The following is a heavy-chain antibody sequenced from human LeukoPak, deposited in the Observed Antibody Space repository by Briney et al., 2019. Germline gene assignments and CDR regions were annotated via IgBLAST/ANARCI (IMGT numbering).Heavy chain of an antibody. CDR1: GYNFTSYW. J-gene: IGHJ4*02. V-gene: IGHV5-10-1*01. CDR2: IDPSDSYT. Sequence: GESLKISCKGSGYNFTSYWISWVRQMPGKGLEWMGRIDPSDSYTNYSPSFQGHVTISTDKSIFTAYLQWSSLKAPDTAMYYCARLRDGSIDYWGQGTLVTVSS. CDR3: ARLRDGSIDY.